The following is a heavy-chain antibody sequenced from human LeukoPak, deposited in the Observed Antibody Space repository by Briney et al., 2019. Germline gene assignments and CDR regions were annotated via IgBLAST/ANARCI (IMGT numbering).Heavy chain of an antibody. D-gene: IGHD2-2*01. CDR2: IYYSGST. CDR3: ASTRYCSSTSCYWAEYFQH. V-gene: IGHV4-59*01. CDR1: GGSISSYY. Sequence: PSETLSLTCTVSGGSISSYYWSWIRQPPGKGLEWIGYIYYSGSTNYNPSLKSRVTISVDTSKNQFSLKLSSVTAADTAVYYCASTRYCSSTSCYWAEYFQHWGQGTLVTVSS. J-gene: IGHJ1*01.